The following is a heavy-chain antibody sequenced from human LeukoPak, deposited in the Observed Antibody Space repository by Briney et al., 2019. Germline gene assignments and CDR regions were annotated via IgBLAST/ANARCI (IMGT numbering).Heavy chain of an antibody. CDR2: ISSSSSYI. V-gene: IGHV3-21*01. Sequence: SGGSLRLSCAASGFTFSSYSMNWVRQAPGKGLEWVSSISSSSSYIYYADSVKGRFTISRDNAKNSLYLQMNSLRAEDTAVYYCARLGNSSSSPNFDYWGQGTLVTVSS. CDR1: GFTFSSYS. J-gene: IGHJ4*02. D-gene: IGHD6-6*01. CDR3: ARLGNSSSSPNFDY.